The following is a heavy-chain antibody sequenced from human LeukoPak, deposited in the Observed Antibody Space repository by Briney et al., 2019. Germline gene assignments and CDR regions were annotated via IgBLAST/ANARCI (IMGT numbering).Heavy chain of an antibody. CDR1: GGSFSGYY. CDR3: ARGHGGTTP. V-gene: IGHV4-34*01. CDR2: INHSGST. D-gene: IGHD1-1*01. J-gene: IGHJ5*02. Sequence: SETLSLTCAVYGGSFSGYYWAWIRQPPGKGLEWIGEINHSGSTNYNPSLKSRVTISVDTSKNQFSLKLSSVTAADTAVYYCARGHGGTTPWGQGTLVTVSS.